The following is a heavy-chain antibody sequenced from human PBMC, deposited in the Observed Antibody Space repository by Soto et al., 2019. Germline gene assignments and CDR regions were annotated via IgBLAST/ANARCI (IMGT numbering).Heavy chain of an antibody. CDR3: ARDHRYYHDSSGS. CDR1: GFTFSSYA. CDR2: ISGSGISI. V-gene: IGHV3-23*01. J-gene: IGHJ4*02. Sequence: GGSLRLSCAASGFTFSSYAMSWVRQAPGKGLEWVSAISGSGISIYYADSVKGRFTISRDNSQNTLYLQMHSLRAEDTAVYYSARDHRYYHDSSGSGGQGTLVTVSS. D-gene: IGHD3-22*01.